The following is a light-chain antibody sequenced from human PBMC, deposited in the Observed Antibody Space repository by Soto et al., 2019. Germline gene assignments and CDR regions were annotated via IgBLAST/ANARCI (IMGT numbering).Light chain of an antibody. CDR3: QQSFGITWT. Sequence: DVRMTQSPSSLSASVGDSVTITCRASQSISTYLNWYQQKPGIAPKVVIYAASNLQSGVPSRFSGSGSGTDFTLTIRGLQPGDSATYFCQQSFGITWTFGQGTKVEIK. V-gene: IGKV1-39*01. CDR2: AAS. J-gene: IGKJ1*01. CDR1: QSISTY.